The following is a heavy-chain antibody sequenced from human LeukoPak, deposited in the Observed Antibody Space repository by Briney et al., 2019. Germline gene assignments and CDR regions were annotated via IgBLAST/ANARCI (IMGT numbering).Heavy chain of an antibody. Sequence: SETLSLTCTVSGGSISSYYWGWIRQPPGKGLEWIGEINHSGSTNYNPSLKSRVTISVDTSKNQFSLKLSSVTAADTAVYYCARGYSYGYSRFDYWGQGTLVTVSS. D-gene: IGHD5-18*01. CDR2: INHSGST. J-gene: IGHJ4*02. CDR3: ARGYSYGYSRFDY. V-gene: IGHV4-34*01. CDR1: GGSISSYY.